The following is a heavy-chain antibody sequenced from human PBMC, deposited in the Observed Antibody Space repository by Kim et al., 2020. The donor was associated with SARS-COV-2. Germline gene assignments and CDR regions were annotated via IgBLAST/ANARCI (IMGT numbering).Heavy chain of an antibody. J-gene: IGHJ4*02. V-gene: IGHV4-34*01. D-gene: IGHD2-15*01. CDR3: ARGIYCSGGSCYSDY. CDR2: INHSGST. CDR1: GGSFSGYY. Sequence: SETLSLTCAVYGGSFSGYYWSWIRQPPGKGLEWIGEINHSGSTNYNPSLKSRVTISVDTSKNQFSLKLSSVTAADTAVYYCARGIYCSGGSCYSDYWGQGTLVTVSS.